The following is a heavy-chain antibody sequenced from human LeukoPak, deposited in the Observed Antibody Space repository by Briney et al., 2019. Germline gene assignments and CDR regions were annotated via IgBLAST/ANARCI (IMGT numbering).Heavy chain of an antibody. J-gene: IGHJ4*02. Sequence: GGSLRLSCADSGFTFSDYYMSWIRQAPGKGLEWVSYISSSGSTIYYADSVKGRFTISRDNAKNSLYLQMNSLRAEDTAVYYCARGEYYDSSGHYYFDYWGQGTLVTVSS. D-gene: IGHD3-22*01. CDR3: ARGEYYDSSGHYYFDY. CDR1: GFTFSDYY. V-gene: IGHV3-11*04. CDR2: ISSSGSTI.